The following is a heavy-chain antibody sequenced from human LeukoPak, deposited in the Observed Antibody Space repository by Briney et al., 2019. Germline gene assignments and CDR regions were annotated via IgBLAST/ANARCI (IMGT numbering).Heavy chain of an antibody. V-gene: IGHV3-53*01. Sequence: GGSLRLSCAASGFTVSSNYMSWVRQAPGKGLEWVSVIYSGGSTYYADPVKGRFTISRGNSKNTLYLQMNSLRAEDTAVYYCARDTAMATTGAFDIWGQGTMVTVSS. CDR3: ARDTAMATTGAFDI. CDR2: IYSGGST. CDR1: GFTVSSNY. D-gene: IGHD5-18*01. J-gene: IGHJ3*02.